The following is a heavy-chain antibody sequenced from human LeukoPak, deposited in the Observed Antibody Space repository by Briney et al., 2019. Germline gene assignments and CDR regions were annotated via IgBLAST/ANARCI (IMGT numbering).Heavy chain of an antibody. J-gene: IGHJ4*02. CDR3: AKGPSIVVVVAALGY. CDR2: ISGSGGST. D-gene: IGHD2-15*01. V-gene: IGHV3-23*01. CDR1: GFTFSSYA. Sequence: GGSLRLSCAASGFTFSSYAMSWVRQAPGKGLEWVSAISGSGGSTYYADSVKGRFTISRDNSKNTLYLQMNSLRAEDTAVYCCAKGPSIVVVVAALGYWGQGTLVTVSS.